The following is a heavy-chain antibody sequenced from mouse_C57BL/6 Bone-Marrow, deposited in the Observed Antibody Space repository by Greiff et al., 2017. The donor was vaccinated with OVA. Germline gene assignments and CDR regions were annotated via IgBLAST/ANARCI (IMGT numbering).Heavy chain of an antibody. J-gene: IGHJ2*01. CDR2: IYPYNGVS. V-gene: IGHV1-31*01. CDR1: GYSFTGYY. D-gene: IGHD3-3*01. CDR3: ARGTGFDY. Sequence: VQLQQSGPELVKPGASVNISCKASGYSFTGYYMHWVKQSHGNILDWIGYIYPYNGVSSYNQKFKGKATLTVDKSSSTAYELRSLTSEDSAVYYCARGTGFDYWGQGTTLTVSS.